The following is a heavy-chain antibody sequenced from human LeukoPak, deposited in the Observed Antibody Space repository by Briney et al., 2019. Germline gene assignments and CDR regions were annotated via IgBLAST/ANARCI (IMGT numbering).Heavy chain of an antibody. Sequence: SETLSLTCSVSGVSIDSYHWSWIRQPPGKGLEWIGYFYYTGSTNYSPSFEGRVTISEDTSKNQISLRLTSVTAADTAVYYCAGRTAATTRPFDYWGQGALVTVSS. V-gene: IGHV4-59*01. CDR1: GVSIDSYH. D-gene: IGHD2-21*02. J-gene: IGHJ4*02. CDR2: FYYTGST. CDR3: AGRTAATTRPFDY.